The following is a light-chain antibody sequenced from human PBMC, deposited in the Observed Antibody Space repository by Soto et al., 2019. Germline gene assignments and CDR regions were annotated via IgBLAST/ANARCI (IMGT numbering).Light chain of an antibody. CDR3: MQARQSLT. CDR2: LAS. Sequence: VMTQSPLSLPVTPGEPASISCRSSQSLLHSYGYHHLDWYLQKPGQSPQLLIYLASHRAAGVPDRFSGSGSGTDFTLKISRVQAEDVGVYYCMQARQSLTFGGGTKVEIK. CDR1: QSLLHSYGYHH. V-gene: IGKV2-28*01. J-gene: IGKJ4*01.